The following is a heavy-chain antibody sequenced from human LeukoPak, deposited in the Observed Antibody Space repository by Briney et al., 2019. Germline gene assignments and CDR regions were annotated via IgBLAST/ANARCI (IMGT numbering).Heavy chain of an antibody. J-gene: IGHJ5*02. Sequence: SDTLSLTCTVSGGSISNYYWCWIRQPPGKGLEWIGYMYYRGSTNYNPSLKSRVTISVDTSKNQFSLNLSSVTAADTAVYYCARSPGVTAISRFDPWGQGTLVTVSS. CDR3: ARSPGVTAISRFDP. V-gene: IGHV4-59*07. CDR1: GGSISNYY. CDR2: MYYRGST. D-gene: IGHD2-21*02.